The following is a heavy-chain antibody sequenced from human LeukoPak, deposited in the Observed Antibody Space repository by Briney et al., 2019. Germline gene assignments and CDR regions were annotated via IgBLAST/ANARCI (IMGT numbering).Heavy chain of an antibody. CDR1: GGSISSYY. CDR3: ARVYDFWSGYLFDY. Sequence: SETLSLTCTVSGGSISSYYWSWIRQPPGKGLEWIGYIYYSGSTNYNPSLKSRVTISVDTSKNQLSLKLSSVTAADTAVYYCARVYDFWSGYLFDYWGQGTLVTVSS. CDR2: IYYSGST. J-gene: IGHJ4*02. D-gene: IGHD3-3*01. V-gene: IGHV4-59*01.